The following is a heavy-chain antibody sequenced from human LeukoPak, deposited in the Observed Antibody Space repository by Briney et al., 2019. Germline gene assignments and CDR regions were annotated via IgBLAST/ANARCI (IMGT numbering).Heavy chain of an antibody. CDR3: AIYKTYYYGSGTPLDAFDI. CDR2: ISAYNGNT. J-gene: IGHJ3*02. V-gene: IGHV1-18*01. CDR1: GGTFSNYA. Sequence: ASVKVSCKASGGTFSNYAISWVRQAPGQGLEWMGWISAYNGNTNYAQKLQGRVTMTTDTSTSTAYMELRSLRSDDTAVYYCAIYKTYYYGSGTPLDAFDIWGQGTMVTVSS. D-gene: IGHD3-10*01.